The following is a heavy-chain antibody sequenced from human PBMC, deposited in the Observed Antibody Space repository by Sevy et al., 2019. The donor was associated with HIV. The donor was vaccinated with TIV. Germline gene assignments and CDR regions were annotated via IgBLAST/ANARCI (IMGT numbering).Heavy chain of an antibody. CDR1: GFTFDDYA. J-gene: IGHJ6*02. CDR3: AKDTAPHYYDSSGQYYYYYGMDV. D-gene: IGHD3-22*01. V-gene: IGHV3-9*01. CDR2: ISWNSGSI. Sequence: SLKISCAASGFTFDDYAMHWVRQAPGKGLEWVSGISWNSGSIGYADSVKGRFTISRDNAKNSLYLQMNSLRAKDTALYYCAKDTAPHYYDSSGQYYYYYGMDVWGQGTTVTVSS.